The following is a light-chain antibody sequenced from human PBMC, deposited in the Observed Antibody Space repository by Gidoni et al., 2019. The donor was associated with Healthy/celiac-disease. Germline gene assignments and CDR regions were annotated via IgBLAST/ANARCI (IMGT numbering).Light chain of an antibody. Sequence: EIFMPQSPATLSVSPGERATLSCRASQSVSRNLAWYQQKPGQAPRLLIYGASTRATGIPARFSGSGSGTEFTLTISRLQSEDFAVYYCQQYNNWPKITFGQETRLEIK. J-gene: IGKJ5*01. CDR2: GAS. V-gene: IGKV3-15*01. CDR1: QSVSRN. CDR3: QQYNNWPKIT.